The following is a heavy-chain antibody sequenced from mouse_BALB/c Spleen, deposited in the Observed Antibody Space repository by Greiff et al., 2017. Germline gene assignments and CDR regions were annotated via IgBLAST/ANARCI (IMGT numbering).Heavy chain of an antibody. CDR2: ILPGSSST. CDR3: ARVTATRAMDY. V-gene: IGHV1-9*01. J-gene: IGHJ4*01. CDR1: GYTFSSYW. Sequence: VQLQQSGAELARPGASVKMSCKATGYTFSSYWIEWVKQRPGHGLEWIGEILPGSSSTNYNEKFKGKATFTADTSSNTAYMQLSSLTSEDSAVYYCARVTATRAMDYWGQGTSVTVSS. D-gene: IGHD1-2*01.